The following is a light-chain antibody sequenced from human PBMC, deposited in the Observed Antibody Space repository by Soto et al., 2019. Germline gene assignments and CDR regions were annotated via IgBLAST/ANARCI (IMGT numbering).Light chain of an antibody. CDR3: SSYINTNTLV. CDR1: SSDVGGYNF. Sequence: QSALTQPASVSGSPGQSITISCTGTSSDVGGYNFVSWYQHHPGKVPKLVIFEVSNRPSGVSSRFSGSESGNTASLTISGLQAEDEADYYCSSYINTNTLVFGGGTKLTVL. V-gene: IGLV2-14*01. CDR2: EVS. J-gene: IGLJ2*01.